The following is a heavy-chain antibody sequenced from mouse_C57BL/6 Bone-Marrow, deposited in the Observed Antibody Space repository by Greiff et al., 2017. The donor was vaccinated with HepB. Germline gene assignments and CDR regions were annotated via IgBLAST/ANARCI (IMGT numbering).Heavy chain of an antibody. D-gene: IGHD2-1*01. CDR1: GYTFTSYW. CDR2: IHPNSGST. CDR3: ASKQADGNYSYYFDY. V-gene: IGHV1-64*01. J-gene: IGHJ2*01. Sequence: QVQLQQPGAELVKPGASVKLSCKASGYTFTSYWMHWVKQRPGQGLEWIGMIHPNSGSTNYNEKFKSKATLTVDKSSSTAYMQLSSLTSEDSAVYYCASKQADGNYSYYFDYWGQGTTLTVSS.